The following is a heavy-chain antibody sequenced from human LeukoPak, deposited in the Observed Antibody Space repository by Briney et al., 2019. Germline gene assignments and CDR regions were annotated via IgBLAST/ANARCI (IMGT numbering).Heavy chain of an antibody. D-gene: IGHD5-12*01. CDR2: IVVGSGNT. J-gene: IGHJ4*02. CDR1: GYTFTSNY. Sequence: SVKVSCKASGYTFTSNYIHWVRQARGQRLEWIGWIVVGSGNTNYAQKFQERVTITRDMSTSTAYMELSSLRSEDTAVYYCALSGYDFSYFDYWGQGTLVTVSS. V-gene: IGHV1-58*02. CDR3: ALSGYDFSYFDY.